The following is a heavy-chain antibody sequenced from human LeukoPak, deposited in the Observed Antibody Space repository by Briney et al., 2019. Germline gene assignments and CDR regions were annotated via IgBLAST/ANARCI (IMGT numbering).Heavy chain of an antibody. V-gene: IGHV3-21*04. J-gene: IGHJ4*02. CDR1: GFTFSGYS. CDR2: ISSSSASI. CDR3: AKEGDSSGYLATYYFDY. D-gene: IGHD3-22*01. Sequence: PGGSLRLSCAASGFTFSGYSMNWVRQAPGKGLEWVSSISSSSASIYYADSVKGRFTISRDNAKNSLNLQMNSLRAEDTAVYYCAKEGDSSGYLATYYFDYWGQGTLVTVSS.